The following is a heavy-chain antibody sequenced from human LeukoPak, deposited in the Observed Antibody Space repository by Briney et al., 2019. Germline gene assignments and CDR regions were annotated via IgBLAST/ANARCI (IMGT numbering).Heavy chain of an antibody. Sequence: GGSLRLSCAASGFSFSSYSMNWVRQAPGKGLEWVAYISSSSSTIYYADSVKGRFTISRDNAKNSLYLQMNSLRAEDTAVYYCARSYYYDSREDYFDYWGQGTLVTVSS. D-gene: IGHD3-22*01. CDR2: ISSSSSTI. V-gene: IGHV3-48*04. J-gene: IGHJ4*02. CDR1: GFSFSSYS. CDR3: ARSYYYDSREDYFDY.